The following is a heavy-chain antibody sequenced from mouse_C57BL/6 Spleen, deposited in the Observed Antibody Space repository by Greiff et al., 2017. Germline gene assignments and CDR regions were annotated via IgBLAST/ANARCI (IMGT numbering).Heavy chain of an antibody. Sequence: DVHLVESGTVLARPGASVKMSCKTSGYTFTSYWMHWVKQRPGQGLAWIGAIYPGNSDTSYNQKLKGKSKLTAVTSASTAFMQLSSLTDEDSAVYYCTVYYDYDGGYYYAMFYWGQGTSVTLS. CDR1: GYTFTSYW. V-gene: IGHV1-5*01. D-gene: IGHD2-4*01. CDR2: IYPGNSDT. CDR3: TVYYDYDGGYYYAMFY. J-gene: IGHJ4*01.